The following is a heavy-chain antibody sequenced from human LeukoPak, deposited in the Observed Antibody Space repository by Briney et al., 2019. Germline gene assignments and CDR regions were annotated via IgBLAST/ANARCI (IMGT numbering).Heavy chain of an antibody. D-gene: IGHD1-26*01. Sequence: GGSLRLSCAASGFTFSNYGVHWVRQAPGKGLEWVAFIRYDGTNKYYADSVKGRFTISRDNSKNTLYLQMNSLRTEDTAVYYCAKDRSIWSNSGANFDYWGQGTLVTVSS. CDR1: GFTFSNYG. CDR3: AKDRSIWSNSGANFDY. V-gene: IGHV3-30*02. J-gene: IGHJ4*02. CDR2: IRYDGTNK.